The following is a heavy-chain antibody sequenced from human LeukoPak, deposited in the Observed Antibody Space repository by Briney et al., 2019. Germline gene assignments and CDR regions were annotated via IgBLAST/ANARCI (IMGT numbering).Heavy chain of an antibody. Sequence: ASVKVSCKASGYTFTSYGISWVRQAPGQGLEWMGWISDYNGNTNYAQKLQGRVTMTTDTSTSTAYMELRSLRSDDTAVYYCARKSAQRYSSGVEDYWGQGTLVTVSS. D-gene: IGHD6-19*01. V-gene: IGHV1-18*01. CDR3: ARKSAQRYSSGVEDY. CDR1: GYTFTSYG. J-gene: IGHJ4*02. CDR2: ISDYNGNT.